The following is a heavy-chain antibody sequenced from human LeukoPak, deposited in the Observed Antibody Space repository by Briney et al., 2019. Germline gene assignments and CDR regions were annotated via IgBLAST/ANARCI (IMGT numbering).Heavy chain of an antibody. J-gene: IGHJ4*02. V-gene: IGHV3-30*02. CDR3: ARDLQFVDAPDY. D-gene: IGHD3/OR15-3a*01. CDR2: IRSDSSYK. Sequence: GGSLRLSCAASGFTFSSYGMHWVRQAPGKGLEWVTFIRSDSSYKYYADSVKGRFTISRDNSKSTLDQQMNSLRPEDTALYYCARDLQFVDAPDYWGQGTLVTVSS. CDR1: GFTFSSYG.